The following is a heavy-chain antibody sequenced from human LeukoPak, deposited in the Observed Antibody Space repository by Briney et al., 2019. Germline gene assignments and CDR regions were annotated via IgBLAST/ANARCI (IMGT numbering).Heavy chain of an antibody. Sequence: SLRLSCAASGFKFDEYGMHWVRQAPGKGLEWVSGISWNNGDIGYADSVKGRFTISRDNAKNSLYLQMNSLRAEDTALYYCAKVIYYYDSSGDAFDIWGQGTMVTVSS. CDR3: AKVIYYYDSSGDAFDI. D-gene: IGHD3-22*01. J-gene: IGHJ3*02. CDR2: ISWNNGDI. CDR1: GFKFDEYG. V-gene: IGHV3-9*01.